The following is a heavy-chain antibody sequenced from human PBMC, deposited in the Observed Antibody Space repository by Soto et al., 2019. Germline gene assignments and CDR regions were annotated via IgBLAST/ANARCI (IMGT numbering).Heavy chain of an antibody. CDR3: ARHSSLGYCTNGVCYLSWFDP. Sequence: SETLSLTCTVSGGSISSSSYYWGWIRQPPGKGLEWIGSIYYSGSTYYNPSLKSRVTISVDTSKNQFSLKLSSVTAADTAVYYCARHSSLGYCTNGVCYLSWFDPWGQGTLVTVS. D-gene: IGHD2-8*01. CDR1: GGSISSSSYY. J-gene: IGHJ5*02. CDR2: IYYSGST. V-gene: IGHV4-39*01.